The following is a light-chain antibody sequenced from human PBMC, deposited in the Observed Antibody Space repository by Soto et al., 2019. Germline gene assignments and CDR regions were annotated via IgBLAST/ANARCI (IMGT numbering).Light chain of an antibody. CDR2: VAS. Sequence: IVMTQSPATLSVSPGERATLSCRASHSVGSNVAWYQQKPGQAPRLLIYVASTRATGIPARFSGSGSGTEFTLTISSLQSEDFAMYFCQQYNTWPPFAVGPGTKVDIK. J-gene: IGKJ3*01. CDR1: HSVGSN. CDR3: QQYNTWPPFA. V-gene: IGKV3-15*01.